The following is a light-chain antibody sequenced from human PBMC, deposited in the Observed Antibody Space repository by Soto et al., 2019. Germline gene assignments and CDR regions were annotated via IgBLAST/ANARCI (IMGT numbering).Light chain of an antibody. V-gene: IGLV2-14*01. CDR3: SSYTSSSVLV. Sequence: QSALTQPASVSGSPGQSITISCTGTSSDVGGYNSVSWYQQHPGNAPKLMIYDVSQRPAGVSDLFSGSKSGNTAALTISVLQADDEDYYYCSSYTSSSVLVFGGGTKLTVL. CDR2: DVS. J-gene: IGLJ2*01. CDR1: SSDVGGYNS.